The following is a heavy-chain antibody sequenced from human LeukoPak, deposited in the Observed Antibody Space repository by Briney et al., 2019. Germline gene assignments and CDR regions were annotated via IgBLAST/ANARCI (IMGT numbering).Heavy chain of an antibody. D-gene: IGHD1-26*01. CDR2: ISANGGNK. Sequence: PGGSLRLSCVASGFALSDYAFHWVRQAPGESLEWVALISANGGNKYFIDSVQGRSTISRDISQNTVFLEIHDLRSEDTAVYFCASPSLDLLLPTRHDAFDIWGQGTMVTVSS. CDR1: GFALSDYA. V-gene: IGHV3-30*04. J-gene: IGHJ3*02. CDR3: ASPSLDLLLPTRHDAFDI.